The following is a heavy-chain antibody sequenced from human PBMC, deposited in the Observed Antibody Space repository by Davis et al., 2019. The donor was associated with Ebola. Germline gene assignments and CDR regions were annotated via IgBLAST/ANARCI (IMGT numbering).Heavy chain of an antibody. D-gene: IGHD3-9*01. CDR3: AKDRGDIWSVGWAHYYYAMDV. CDR2: ISGSGGST. Sequence: GGSLRLSCTDSVITFSSYAMTWVRQAPGKGLEWVSAISGSGGSTYYAYTVKGRFTISRDNSKKTLYLQMNNLRPEDTAMYYCAKDRGDIWSVGWAHYYYAMDVWGQGTTVTVSS. V-gene: IGHV3-23*01. J-gene: IGHJ6*02. CDR1: VITFSSYA.